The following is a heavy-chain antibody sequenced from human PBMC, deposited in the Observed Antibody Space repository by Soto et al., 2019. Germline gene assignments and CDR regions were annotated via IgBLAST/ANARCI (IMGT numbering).Heavy chain of an antibody. Sequence: QVQLVQSGAEVKKTGASVEVSCKASGYSFTEYYMHWVRQAPGQGLEWMGIINPSDGSTNYAQNFQGRVTITRDTSTSTVYMDLSSLRSEDTAVYYCASRYCTTSDCPGFDYWGQGTLVTVSS. J-gene: IGHJ4*02. V-gene: IGHV1-46*01. CDR1: GYSFTEYY. D-gene: IGHD2-8*01. CDR2: INPSDGST. CDR3: ASRYCTTSDCPGFDY.